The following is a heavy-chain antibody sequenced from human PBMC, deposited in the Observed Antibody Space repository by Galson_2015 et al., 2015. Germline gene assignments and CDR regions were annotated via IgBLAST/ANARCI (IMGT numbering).Heavy chain of an antibody. Sequence: SLRLSCAASGFIFGDFAMHWVRQVPGKGLGWVAGLSWNSAGKGYADSVKGRFTISRDNAKRSLYLDMSSLRPEDSALYYCAKLGSGSVNAFDYWGQGTLVTVSS. D-gene: IGHD6-25*01. CDR1: GFIFGDFA. J-gene: IGHJ4*02. CDR3: AKLGSGSVNAFDY. CDR2: LSWNSAGK. V-gene: IGHV3-9*01.